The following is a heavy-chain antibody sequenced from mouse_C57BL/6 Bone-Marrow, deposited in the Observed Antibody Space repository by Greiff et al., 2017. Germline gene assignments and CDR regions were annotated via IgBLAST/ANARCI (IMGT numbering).Heavy chain of an antibody. CDR2: IWSGGST. CDR3: ARNSHDGYYVGFAY. J-gene: IGHJ3*01. Sequence: VKLMESGPGLVQPSQSLSITCTVSGFSLTSYGVHWVRQSPGKGLEWLGVIWSGGSTDYNAAFISRLSISKDNSKSQVFFKMNSLQADDTAIYYCARNSHDGYYVGFAYWGQGTLVTVSA. D-gene: IGHD2-3*01. V-gene: IGHV2-2*01. CDR1: GFSLTSYG.